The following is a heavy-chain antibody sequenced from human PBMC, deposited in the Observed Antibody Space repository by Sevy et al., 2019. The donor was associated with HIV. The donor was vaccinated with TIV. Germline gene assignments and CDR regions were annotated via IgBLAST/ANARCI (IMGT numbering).Heavy chain of an antibody. J-gene: IGHJ4*02. V-gene: IGHV3-23*01. CDR1: GFTFSSYA. Sequence: GGSLRLSCAASGFTFSSYAMSWVRQAPGKGLEWVSAISGSGVSTYYTDSVKGRFTISRDNSKNTLYLQMNRLRSEDTAVYYCGKGGAAGGGNYYFDYWGQGTLVTVSS. CDR3: GKGGAAGGGNYYFDY. CDR2: ISGSGVST. D-gene: IGHD1-26*01.